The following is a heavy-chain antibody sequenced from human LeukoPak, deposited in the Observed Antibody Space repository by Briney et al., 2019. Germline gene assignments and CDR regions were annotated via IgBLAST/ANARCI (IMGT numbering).Heavy chain of an antibody. J-gene: IGHJ4*02. CDR1: GFTFSNYA. D-gene: IGHD1-26*01. Sequence: GGSLRLSCAASGFTFSNYAMSWVRQAPGKGLEWVSSISGSGDNTYYADSVKDRFTISRDNFKNTLYVQMNSLKAKDTAVYYCTKDLALYTGPYSGSFYSPIDCWGQGTLVTVSS. V-gene: IGHV3-23*01. CDR2: ISGSGDNT. CDR3: TKDLALYTGPYSGSFYSPIDC.